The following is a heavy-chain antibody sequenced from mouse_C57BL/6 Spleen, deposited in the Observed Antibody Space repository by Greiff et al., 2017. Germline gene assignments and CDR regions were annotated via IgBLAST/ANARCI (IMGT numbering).Heavy chain of an antibody. D-gene: IGHD2-4*01. Sequence: QVQLQQSGPELVKPGASVKISCKASGYAFSSSWMNWVKQRPGKGLEWIGRIYPGGGDTNYNGKFTGKATLTANKSSSTAYIQLSSQTSEDSAVYFCTRKNDNDEGFDYWGQGTTLTVSS. J-gene: IGHJ2*01. CDR3: TRKNDNDEGFDY. CDR1: GYAFSSSW. V-gene: IGHV1-82*01. CDR2: IYPGGGDT.